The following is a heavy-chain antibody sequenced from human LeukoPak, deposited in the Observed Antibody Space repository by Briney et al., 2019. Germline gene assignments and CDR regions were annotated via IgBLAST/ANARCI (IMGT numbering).Heavy chain of an antibody. J-gene: IGHJ4*02. CDR3: ARHCSGGNCYSTFDY. V-gene: IGHV4/OR15-8*01. CDR1: GGSISDSFEHY. D-gene: IGHD2-15*01. Sequence: SETLSLTCGVSGGSISDSFEHYWSWVRQPPGKGFEWIAEVHHTGRTIYSPSFARRVVISADTSKNQVSLKLTSVTAADTAVYYCARHCSGGNCYSTFDYWGQGTLVTVSS. CDR2: VHHTGRT.